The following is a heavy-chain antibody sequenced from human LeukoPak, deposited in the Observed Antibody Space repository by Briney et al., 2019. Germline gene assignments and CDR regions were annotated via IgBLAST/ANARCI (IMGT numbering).Heavy chain of an antibody. D-gene: IGHD3-3*01. CDR1: GFTFSSYS. V-gene: IGHV3-48*01. CDR2: ISSGSTTI. CDR3: SKEMENAFDI. Sequence: GGSLRLSCSASGFTFSSYSMNWVRQAPGKGLEWVSYISSGSTTIYYADSVRGRFTISRDNAKNSLYLQMNSLRAEDTAVYYCSKEMENAFDIWGQGTMVT. J-gene: IGHJ3*02.